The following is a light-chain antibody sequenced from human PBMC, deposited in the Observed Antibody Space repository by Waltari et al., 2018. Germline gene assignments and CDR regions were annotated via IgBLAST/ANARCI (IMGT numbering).Light chain of an antibody. CDR3: QQYSSFST. J-gene: IGKJ1*01. CDR2: DAS. CDR1: QTIRGL. Sequence: DIQMTQSPSMLSASVGDRVTITCRASQTIRGLLAWYQLKPGLAPKLLIYDASNLGGGVPSRFSGSGFGTNFTLTISSLQPDDFATYYCQQYSSFSTFGLGTMV. V-gene: IGKV1-5*01.